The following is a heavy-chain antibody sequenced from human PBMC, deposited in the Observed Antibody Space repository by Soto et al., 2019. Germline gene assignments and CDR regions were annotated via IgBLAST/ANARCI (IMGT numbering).Heavy chain of an antibody. J-gene: IGHJ4*02. CDR3: AGRYGPGFDY. CDR2: IYYSGST. V-gene: IGHV4-61*08. Sequence: SETLSLTCTVSGGSISSGGYSWSWILQPPGKGLEWIGYIYYSGSTNYNPSLKSRVTISVDTSKNQFSLKLSSVTAADTAVYYCAGRYGPGFDYWGQGTLVTVSS. D-gene: IGHD4-17*01. CDR1: GGSISSGGYS.